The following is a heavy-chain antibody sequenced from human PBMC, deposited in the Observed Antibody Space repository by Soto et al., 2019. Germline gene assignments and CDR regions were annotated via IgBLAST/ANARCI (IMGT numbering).Heavy chain of an antibody. CDR3: ARDGHDFWSGSNWFDP. Sequence: SLRLSCAASGFTFSSYGMHWVRQAPGKGLEWVAVIWYDGSNKYYADSVKGRFTISRDNSKNTLYLQMNSLRAEDTAVYYCARDGHDFWSGSNWFDPWGQGTLVTVSS. V-gene: IGHV3-33*01. J-gene: IGHJ5*02. D-gene: IGHD3-3*01. CDR1: GFTFSSYG. CDR2: IWYDGSNK.